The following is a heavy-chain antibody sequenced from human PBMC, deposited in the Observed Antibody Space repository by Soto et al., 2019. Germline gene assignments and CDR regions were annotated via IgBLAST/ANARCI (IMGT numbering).Heavy chain of an antibody. CDR1: GYIFKNYA. Sequence: SVKVSCKSSGYIFKNYAVTWLRQAPGQGLEWMGGIIPVFGTPDYSQKFRGRVTITADESTSTVYMELRSLTSEDTAVYYCARHLYDYVWGSYRHWGQGTLVTVSS. J-gene: IGHJ4*02. CDR3: ARHLYDYVWGSYRH. D-gene: IGHD3-16*02. V-gene: IGHV1-69*13. CDR2: IIPVFGTP.